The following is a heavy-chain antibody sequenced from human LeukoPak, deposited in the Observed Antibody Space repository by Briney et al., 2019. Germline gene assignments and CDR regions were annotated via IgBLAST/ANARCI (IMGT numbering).Heavy chain of an antibody. Sequence: ASVKVSCKASGGTFNNSAISWVRQAPGQGLEWLGGIMPLFGTAGYAQKFQGRVTITKDEYTRTVSLELPSLTSDDTAVYYCARDVHGDYGSGWFDPWGQGTLVSVSS. V-gene: IGHV1-69*05. CDR2: IMPLFGTA. CDR1: GGTFNNSA. CDR3: ARDVHGDYGSGWFDP. D-gene: IGHD4-17*01. J-gene: IGHJ5*02.